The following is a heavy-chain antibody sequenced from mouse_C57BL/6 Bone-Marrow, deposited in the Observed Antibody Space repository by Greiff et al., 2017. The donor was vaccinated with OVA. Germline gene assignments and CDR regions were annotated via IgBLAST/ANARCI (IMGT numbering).Heavy chain of an antibody. J-gene: IGHJ4*01. CDR3: ARKGATTVVANYAMDY. CDR1: GFSFTSYG. D-gene: IGHD1-1*01. Sequence: VQLQQSGPGLVQPSQSLSITCTVSGFSFTSYGVHWVRQSPGKGLEWLGVIWSGGSTDYNAAFISRLSISKDNSKSQVFFKMNSLQANDTAIYYCARKGATTVVANYAMDYWGQGTSVTVSS. CDR2: IWSGGST. V-gene: IGHV2-2*02.